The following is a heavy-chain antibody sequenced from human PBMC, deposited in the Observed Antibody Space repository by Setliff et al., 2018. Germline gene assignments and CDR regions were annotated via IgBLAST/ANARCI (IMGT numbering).Heavy chain of an antibody. V-gene: IGHV3-7*01. CDR3: ARPGRSNYWDSFDY. CDR2: IKQDGTEE. J-gene: IGHJ4*02. Sequence: PGGSLRLSCAASGFTFSTYWMTWVRQAPGKGLEWVANIKQDGTEEYYVDSVKGRFTISRDNAKNSLYLQMNSLRVEDTAVYYCARPGRSNYWDSFDYWGQGILVTVSS. CDR1: GFTFSTYW. D-gene: IGHD3-10*01.